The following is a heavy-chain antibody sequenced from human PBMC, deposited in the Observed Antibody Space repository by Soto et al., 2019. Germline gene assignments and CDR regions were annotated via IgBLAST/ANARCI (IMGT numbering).Heavy chain of an antibody. CDR2: ISAYNGNT. Sequence: ASVKVSCKASGYTFTSYGISWVRQAPGQGLEWMGWISAYNGNTNYAQKLQGRVTMTTDTSTSTAYMELRSLRSDDTAVYYCARVPAYSSSSGVWFDPWGQGTLVTVSS. CDR3: ARVPAYSSSSGVWFDP. CDR1: GYTFTSYG. V-gene: IGHV1-18*01. D-gene: IGHD6-6*01. J-gene: IGHJ5*02.